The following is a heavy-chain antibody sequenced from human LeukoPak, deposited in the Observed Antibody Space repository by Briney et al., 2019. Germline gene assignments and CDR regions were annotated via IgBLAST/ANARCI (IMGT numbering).Heavy chain of an antibody. V-gene: IGHV3-23*01. CDR1: GFPFSFFA. CDR3: AKPISGGLAVTADWFDH. CDR2: INANSGAT. J-gene: IGHJ4*01. D-gene: IGHD6-19*01. Sequence: GGSLRLSCTASGFPFSFFAVSWLRQPPGKGLEWVSTINANSGATSYAASVRGRFTISRDNSKNKLYLQLNSLRAEDTAVYYCAKPISGGLAVTADWFDHWGQGTLVVVSS.